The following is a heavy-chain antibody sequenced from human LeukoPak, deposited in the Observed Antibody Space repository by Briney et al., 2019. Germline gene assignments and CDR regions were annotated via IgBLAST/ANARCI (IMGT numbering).Heavy chain of an antibody. CDR3: AIQFSSYSNAFDI. J-gene: IGHJ3*02. CDR1: GFTVSSNY. D-gene: IGHD5-18*01. V-gene: IGHV3-53*01. CDR2: SGGIT. Sequence: PGGSLRLSCAASGFTVSSNYMSGVRQAPGKGLEWVSGSGGITYYADSVKGRSTVSRDNSKKTLYLQINCMRAEGTAVEYFAIQFSSYSNAFDIWGQGTMVTVSS.